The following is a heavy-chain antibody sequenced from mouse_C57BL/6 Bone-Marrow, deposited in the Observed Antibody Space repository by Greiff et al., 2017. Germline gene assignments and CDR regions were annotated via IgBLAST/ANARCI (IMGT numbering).Heavy chain of an antibody. D-gene: IGHD3-3*01. J-gene: IGHJ2*01. CDR1: GYTFTSYW. Sequence: QVQLQQPGAELVMPGASVKLSCKASGYTFTSYWMHWVKQRPGPGLEWIGEIDPSDSYTNYNQKFKGKSTLTVDKSSSTAYMQLSSLTSEDSAVYYCASRVYFDYWGQGTTLTVSS. CDR2: IDPSDSYT. V-gene: IGHV1-69*01. CDR3: ASRVYFDY.